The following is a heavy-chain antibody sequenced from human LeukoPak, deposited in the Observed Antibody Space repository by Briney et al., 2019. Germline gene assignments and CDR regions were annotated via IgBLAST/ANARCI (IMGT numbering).Heavy chain of an antibody. CDR1: GGSISSSNW. CDR3: ARVVYYGSGSYFDY. V-gene: IGHV4-4*02. Sequence: SETLSLTCAVSGGSISSSNWWSWVRQPSGKGLEWIGEIYHSGSTNYNPSLKSRVTISVDKSKNQFSLKLSSVTAADTAVYYCARVVYYGSGSYFDYWGQGTLVTVSS. CDR2: IYHSGST. D-gene: IGHD3-10*01. J-gene: IGHJ4*02.